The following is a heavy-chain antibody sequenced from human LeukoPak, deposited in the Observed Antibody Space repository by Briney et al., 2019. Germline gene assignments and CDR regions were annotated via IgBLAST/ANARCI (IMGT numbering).Heavy chain of an antibody. CDR2: ISWNSGSI. CDR1: GFTFDDYA. D-gene: IGHD5-24*01. Sequence: PGGSLRLSCAASGFTFDDYAMHWVRQAPGKGLEWVSGISWNSGSIGYADSVKGRFTISRDNAKNSLYLQMNSLRAEDTALYYCAKDRDGYAFDYWGQGTLVTVSS. J-gene: IGHJ4*02. CDR3: AKDRDGYAFDY. V-gene: IGHV3-9*01.